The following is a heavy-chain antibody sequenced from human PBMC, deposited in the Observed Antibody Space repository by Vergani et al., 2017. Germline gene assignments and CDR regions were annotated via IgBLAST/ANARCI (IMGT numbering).Heavy chain of an antibody. V-gene: IGHV4-61*02. CDR2: IYTSGAT. J-gene: IGHJ3*01. CDR3: ARDGGEYDKDALDV. Sequence: QVQLQESGPGLVKPSQTLSLTCTVSGGSFSTGGQSWTWLRQSAGKGLEWIGRIYTSGATNYNPSLRSRAIISVDASKKQFSLKLTSVTAADTAVYYCARDGGEYDKDALDVWGQRTKLTVTS. D-gene: IGHD2-21*01. CDR1: GGSFSTGGQS.